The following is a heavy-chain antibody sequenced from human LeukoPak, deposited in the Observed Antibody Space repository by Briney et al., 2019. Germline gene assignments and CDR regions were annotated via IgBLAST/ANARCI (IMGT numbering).Heavy chain of an antibody. J-gene: IGHJ6*03. V-gene: IGHV3-21*01. CDR2: FSSTSTFI. CDR1: GFTFSRYS. CDR3: ARDYFDSSDYPQTYYYYYMDV. Sequence: GGSLRPSCAASGFTFSRYSMNWVRQAPGKGLEWVVSFSSTSTFIYSADSVKGRFTISRDTAKNSLFLQMNSLRAEDTAIYYCARDYFDSSDYPQTYYYYYMDVWGKGTTVTVSS. D-gene: IGHD3-22*01.